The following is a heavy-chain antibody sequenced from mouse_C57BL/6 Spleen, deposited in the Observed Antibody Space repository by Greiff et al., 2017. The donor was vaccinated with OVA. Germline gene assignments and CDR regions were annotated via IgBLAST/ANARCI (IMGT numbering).Heavy chain of an antibody. V-gene: IGHV1-69*01. CDR3: ARRYYGSSYFDY. CDR2: IDPSDGYT. D-gene: IGHD1-1*01. CDR1: GYTFTSYW. J-gene: IGHJ2*01. Sequence: QVQLQQPGAELVMPGASVKLSCKASGYTFTSYWMHWVKQRPGQGLEWIGEIDPSDGYTNSNQKFKGKSTLTVDKSSSTAYMQLSSLTYDDAAVYYCARRYYGSSYFDYWGQGTTLTVSS.